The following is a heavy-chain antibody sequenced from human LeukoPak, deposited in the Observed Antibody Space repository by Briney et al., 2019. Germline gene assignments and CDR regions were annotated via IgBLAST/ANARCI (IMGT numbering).Heavy chain of an antibody. CDR2: ISAYNGNT. J-gene: IGHJ6*02. CDR1: GYTFTSYG. CDR3: AREDWFGEFKMDYYYYGMDV. D-gene: IGHD3-10*01. Sequence: GASVKVSCKASGYTFTSYGISWVRQAPGQGLEWMGWISAYNGNTNYAQKLQGRVTMTTDTSTSTAYMELSSLRSEDTAVYYCAREDWFGEFKMDYYYYGMDVWGQGTTVTVSS. V-gene: IGHV1-18*01.